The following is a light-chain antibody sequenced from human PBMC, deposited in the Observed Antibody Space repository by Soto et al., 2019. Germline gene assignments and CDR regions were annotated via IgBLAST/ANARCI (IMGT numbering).Light chain of an antibody. Sequence: QAVVTQPPSVSGAPGQWVTISCTGSSSNIGAGYDVHWYQQLPGTAPKLLIYGNSNRPSGVPDRFSGSKSGTSASLAITGLQAEDEADYYCQSYDSSLSGVVFGGGTKVTVL. J-gene: IGLJ2*01. CDR2: GNS. CDR1: SSNIGAGYD. CDR3: QSYDSSLSGVV. V-gene: IGLV1-40*01.